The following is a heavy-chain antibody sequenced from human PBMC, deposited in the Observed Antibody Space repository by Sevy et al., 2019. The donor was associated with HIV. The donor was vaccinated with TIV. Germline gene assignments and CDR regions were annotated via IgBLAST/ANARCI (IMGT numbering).Heavy chain of an antibody. CDR2: IIPIFGTA. V-gene: IGHV1-69*13. D-gene: IGHD3-10*01. Sequence: ASVKVSCKASGGTFSSYAISWVRQALGQGLEWMGGIIPIFGTANYAQKFQGRVTITADESTSTAYMELSSLRSEDTAVYYCARDGVVRGVIIHPPLAYWGQGTLVTVSS. J-gene: IGHJ4*02. CDR3: ARDGVVRGVIIHPPLAY. CDR1: GGTFSSYA.